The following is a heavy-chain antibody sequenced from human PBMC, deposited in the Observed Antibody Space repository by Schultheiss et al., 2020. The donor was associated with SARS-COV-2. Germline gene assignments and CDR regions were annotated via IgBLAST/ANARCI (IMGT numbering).Heavy chain of an antibody. Sequence: SETLSLTCAVYGGSFSGYYWSWIRQPPGKGLEWIGYIYYSGSTNYNPSLKSRVTISVDTSKNQFSLKLSSVTAADTAVYYCARDQWELPLDYWGQGTLVTVSS. J-gene: IGHJ4*02. D-gene: IGHD1-26*01. CDR2: IYYSGST. V-gene: IGHV4-59*12. CDR3: ARDQWELPLDY. CDR1: GGSFSGYY.